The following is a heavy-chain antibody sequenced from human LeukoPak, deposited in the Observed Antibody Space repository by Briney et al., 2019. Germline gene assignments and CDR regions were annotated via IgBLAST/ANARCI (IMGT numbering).Heavy chain of an antibody. Sequence: PGGTLRLSCAASGFTLIGYCMSWVRQPPGKGRKWVSAISGSGGSTYYADSVKGRITISRDNAKNSLYLQMNSLRAEDTAVYYCVRDGDNLGRDFDYWGQGTLVTVSS. V-gene: IGHV3-23*01. CDR2: ISGSGGST. CDR3: VRDGDNLGRDFDY. CDR1: GFTLIGYC. D-gene: IGHD4-17*01. J-gene: IGHJ4*02.